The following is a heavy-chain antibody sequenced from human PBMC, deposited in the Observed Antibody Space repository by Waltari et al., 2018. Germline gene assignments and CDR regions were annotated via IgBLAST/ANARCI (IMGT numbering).Heavy chain of an antibody. Sequence: QVQLVESGGGVVQPGRSLRLSCSASGFTFPSSGMHWVRQAPGKGLEWVAVIWNDGSLKYYTDSVKGRFTISRDNSENTLYLQMSGLRPEDTAVYYCARSVTTGSGYMDVWGKGTTVTVSS. J-gene: IGHJ6*03. CDR1: GFTFPSSG. CDR3: ARSVTTGSGYMDV. CDR2: IWNDGSLK. V-gene: IGHV3-33*01. D-gene: IGHD4-17*01.